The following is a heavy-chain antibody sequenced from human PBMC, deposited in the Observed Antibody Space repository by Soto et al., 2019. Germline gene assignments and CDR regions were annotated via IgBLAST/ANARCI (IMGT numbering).Heavy chain of an antibody. J-gene: IGHJ5*02. Sequence: GASVKVSCKASGYTFTICAMHWVRQAPGQRLEWMGWINAGNGNTKYSQKFQGRVTITRDTSASTAYMELSSLRSEDTAVYYCAGGGVQHLKKLDHWGQGALVTVSS. CDR2: INAGNGNT. V-gene: IGHV1-3*01. D-gene: IGHD3-3*01. CDR1: GYTFTICA. CDR3: AGGGVQHLKKLDH.